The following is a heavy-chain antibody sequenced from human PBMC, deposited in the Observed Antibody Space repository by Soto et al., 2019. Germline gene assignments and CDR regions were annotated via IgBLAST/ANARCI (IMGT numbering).Heavy chain of an antibody. CDR2: FFGGST. D-gene: IGHD6-13*01. J-gene: IGHJ4*02. CDR1: CGSITSRSSY. Sequence: ASETLSLTCSVSCGSITSRSSYWAWIRQPPGKGLEWIGTFFGGSTFSNPSLRSRVTISKDTSRNQFSLKLTSVAATDTAMYYCATTRGLAVGGSFNYWGQGALVTVSS. V-gene: IGHV4-39*01. CDR3: ATTRGLAVGGSFNY.